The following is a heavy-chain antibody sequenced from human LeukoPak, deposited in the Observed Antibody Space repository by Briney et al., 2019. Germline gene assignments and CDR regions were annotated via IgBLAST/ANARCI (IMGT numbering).Heavy chain of an antibody. V-gene: IGHV3-23*01. Sequence: GGSLRLSCAAYGFTFSSHGMNWVRQAPGKGLEWISGISPSADITYYADSVNGRFRISRDNSENTVYMHMSSLRAGDTAVYFCAKDDAWLQFNDWGQGTLVTVSS. CDR2: ISPSADIT. CDR1: GFTFSSHG. CDR3: AKDDAWLQFND. J-gene: IGHJ4*02. D-gene: IGHD5-24*01.